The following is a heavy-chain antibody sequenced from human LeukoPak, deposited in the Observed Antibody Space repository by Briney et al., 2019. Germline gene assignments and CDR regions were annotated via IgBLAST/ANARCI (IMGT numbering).Heavy chain of an antibody. J-gene: IGHJ4*02. CDR1: GYTFTSYA. CDR2: INAGNGNT. CDR3: ARGSRPPYYDFWSGYYKSDYYFDY. D-gene: IGHD3-3*01. V-gene: IGHV1-3*03. Sequence: ASVKVSCKASGYTFTSYAMHWVRQAPGQRLEWMGWINAGNGNTKYSQEFQGRVTITRDTSASTAYMELSSLRSEDMAVYYCARGSRPPYYDFWSGYYKSDYYFDYWGQGTLVTVSS.